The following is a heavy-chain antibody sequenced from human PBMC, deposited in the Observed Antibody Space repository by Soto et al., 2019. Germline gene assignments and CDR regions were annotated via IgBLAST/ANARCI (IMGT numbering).Heavy chain of an antibody. D-gene: IGHD6-19*01. CDR1: GGTFRTYA. CDR2: IIPIFGTV. V-gene: IGHV1-69*05. CDR3: AKGAVAGTPTSYYYYGMDV. Sequence: QVQLLQSGAEVKKPGSSVRVSCEASGGTFRTYAISWVRQAPGQGLEWMGEIIPIFGTVNYAQKFQGRVTFTXDXPTTTVYMDLRSLRSEDTAVYYCAKGAVAGTPTSYYYYGMDVWGQGTTVTVSS. J-gene: IGHJ6*02.